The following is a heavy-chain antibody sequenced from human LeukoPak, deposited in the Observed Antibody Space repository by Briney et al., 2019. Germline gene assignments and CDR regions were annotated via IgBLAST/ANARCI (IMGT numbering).Heavy chain of an antibody. D-gene: IGHD2-21*02. V-gene: IGHV3-48*01. CDR3: AGDTAFSFDY. CDR1: GFTFSRFS. Sequence: LPGGSLRLSCAASGFTFSRFSMNWVRQAPGKGLEWVSYISRSSGNIDYADSVKGRFTISRDNAKNSMYLQMNSLRAEDTAVYYCAGDTAFSFDYWGQGNLVTVSS. J-gene: IGHJ4*02. CDR2: ISRSSGNI.